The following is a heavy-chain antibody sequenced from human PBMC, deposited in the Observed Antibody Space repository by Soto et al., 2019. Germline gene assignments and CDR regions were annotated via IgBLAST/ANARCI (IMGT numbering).Heavy chain of an antibody. Sequence: ASVKVSCKVSGYTLTELSMHWVRQAPGKGLEWMGGFDPEDGETIYAQKFQGRVTMTEDTSTDTAYMELSSLRSEDTAVYYCATLDCSSTSCYSPWFDPWGQGTLVTVSS. CDR3: ATLDCSSTSCYSPWFDP. CDR2: FDPEDGET. J-gene: IGHJ5*02. D-gene: IGHD2-2*01. CDR1: GYTLTELS. V-gene: IGHV1-24*01.